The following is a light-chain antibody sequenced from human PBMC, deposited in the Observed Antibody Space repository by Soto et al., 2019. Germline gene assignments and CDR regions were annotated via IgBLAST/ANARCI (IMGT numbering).Light chain of an antibody. V-gene: IGKV3-20*01. J-gene: IGKJ4*01. CDR1: QSVGSSH. Sequence: EIVLTQSPGTLSLSPGERATLSCRASQSVGSSHLAWYQQKPGQAPRLLIYGASSRATGIPDRFSGSGSGTDFTLTISRLEPEDFAVYYCQQYGSSPSLTFGGGTKVDIK. CDR2: GAS. CDR3: QQYGSSPSLT.